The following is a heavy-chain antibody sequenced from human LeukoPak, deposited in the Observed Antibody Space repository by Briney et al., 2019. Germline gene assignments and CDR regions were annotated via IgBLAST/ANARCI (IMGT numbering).Heavy chain of an antibody. D-gene: IGHD3-10*01. Sequence: PGGSLRLSCAASGFTFSSFWMAWVRQVPGKGLEWVANTNQDGSERHYVDSLKGRFTVSRDNAKNSLYLQMNTLRAEDTAVYYCARDRSTSGRQYWGQGTLVTVSS. CDR1: GFTFSSFW. V-gene: IGHV3-7*01. CDR2: TNQDGSER. CDR3: ARDRSTSGRQY. J-gene: IGHJ4*02.